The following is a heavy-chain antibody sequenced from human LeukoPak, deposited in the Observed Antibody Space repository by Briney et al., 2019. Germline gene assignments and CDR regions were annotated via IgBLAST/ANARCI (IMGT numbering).Heavy chain of an antibody. CDR2: IHYSGST. Sequence: KPSETLSLTCTVSGGSISSYYWSWIRQPPGKGLEWIGNIHYSGSTNYNPSLRSRVTISVDTSKTQFSLNLSSVTAADTAVYYCARDRSQRCTNGICYMEGNYYYGMDVWGQGTTVTVSS. J-gene: IGHJ6*02. CDR3: ARDRSQRCTNGICYMEGNYYYGMDV. D-gene: IGHD2-8*01. CDR1: GGSISSYY. V-gene: IGHV4-59*01.